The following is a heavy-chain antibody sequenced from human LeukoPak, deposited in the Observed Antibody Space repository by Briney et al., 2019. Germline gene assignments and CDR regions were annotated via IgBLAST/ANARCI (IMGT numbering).Heavy chain of an antibody. CDR1: GGSMSSYY. CDR2: IYYSGST. Sequence: PETLSLTCTVSGGSMSSYYWSWIRQPPGKGLEWIGYIYYSGSTKYNPSLKSRVTILVDTSKNQFSLKLSSVTAADTAVYYCARDLGDGYNWAYWGQGTLVTVSS. V-gene: IGHV4-59*01. D-gene: IGHD5-24*01. CDR3: ARDLGDGYNWAY. J-gene: IGHJ4*02.